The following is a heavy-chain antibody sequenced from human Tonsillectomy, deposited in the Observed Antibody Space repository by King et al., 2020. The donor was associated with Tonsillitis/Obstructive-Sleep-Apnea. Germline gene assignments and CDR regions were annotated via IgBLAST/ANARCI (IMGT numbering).Heavy chain of an antibody. Sequence: VQLVESGGGLVQPGGSLRLSCAASGFSVSSKFMTWVRQAPGKGLEWVSVLYSGGGTYYADSVKGKFTISRDESKNTVFLQMNSLRAEGTAVYYCARGFVVVPAAIKSPHYYMDVWGKGTTVTVSS. V-gene: IGHV3-66*01. CDR2: LYSGGGT. CDR1: GFSVSSKF. J-gene: IGHJ6*03. D-gene: IGHD2-2*01. CDR3: ARGFVVVPAAIKSPHYYMDV.